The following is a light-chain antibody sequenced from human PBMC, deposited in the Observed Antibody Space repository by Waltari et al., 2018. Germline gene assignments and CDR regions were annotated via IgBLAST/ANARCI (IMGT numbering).Light chain of an antibody. CDR2: LAS. CDR3: QRSYSHPRT. CDR1: RSLLFRSDNKNY. J-gene: IGKJ1*01. Sequence: DIVMTQSPDSLVLSLSERATINCKASRSLLFRSDNKNYLAWYQQKPGQPPKLLLYLASTRDSGVPARFSVGGSGTAFTLPISSLQPEDVAIYYFQRSYSHPRTFGQVTRVEI. V-gene: IGKV4-1*01.